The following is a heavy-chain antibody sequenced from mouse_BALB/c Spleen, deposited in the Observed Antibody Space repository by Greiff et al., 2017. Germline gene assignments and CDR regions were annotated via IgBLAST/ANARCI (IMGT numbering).Heavy chain of an antibody. Sequence: VQLQQSGAELAKPGASVKMSCKASGYTFTSYWMHWVKQRPGQGLEWIGYINPSTGYTEYNQKFKDKATLTADKSSSTAYMQLSSLTSEDSAVYYCARWETMMAFAYWGQGTLVTVSA. CDR3: ARWETMMAFAY. CDR2: INPSTGYT. D-gene: IGHD2-3*01. CDR1: GYTFTSYW. V-gene: IGHV1-7*01. J-gene: IGHJ3*01.